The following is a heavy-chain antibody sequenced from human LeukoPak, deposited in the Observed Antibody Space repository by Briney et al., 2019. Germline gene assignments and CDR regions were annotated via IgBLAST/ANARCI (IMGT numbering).Heavy chain of an antibody. CDR3: ARFGMVRGVITQYYFDY. V-gene: IGHV4-59*08. J-gene: IGHJ4*02. D-gene: IGHD3-10*01. CDR2: IYYSGST. Sequence: SSETLSLTCTVSGGSISSYYWSWIRQPPGKGLEWIGYIYYSGSTNYNPSLKSRVTISVDTSKNQFSLKLSSVTAAGTAVYYCARFGMVRGVITQYYFDYWGQGTLVTVSS. CDR1: GGSISSYY.